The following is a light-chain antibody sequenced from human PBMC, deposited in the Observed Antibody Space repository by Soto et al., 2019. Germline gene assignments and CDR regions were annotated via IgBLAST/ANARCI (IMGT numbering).Light chain of an antibody. V-gene: IGKV1-33*01. CDR1: QDISNY. CDR2: DAS. CDR3: QQHYNLPFT. J-gene: IGKJ3*01. Sequence: DIQMTQSPSSLSASVGDRVTITCQASQDISNYLNWYQQGPGKPPKLLIYDASNLETGVPSRFSGSGSGTDFTFTISSLQPEDFGTYYCQQHYNLPFTFGPGTKVDTK.